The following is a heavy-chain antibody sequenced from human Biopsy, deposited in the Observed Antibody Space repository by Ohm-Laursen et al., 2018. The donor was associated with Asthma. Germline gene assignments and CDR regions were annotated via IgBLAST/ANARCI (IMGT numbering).Heavy chain of an antibody. V-gene: IGHV4-31*03. CDR2: IYYSGST. D-gene: IGHD4-17*01. Sequence: SQTLSLTCTVSGGSISSGAYYWSWIRQHPVKGLEWIGYIYYSGSTYYNPSLKSRVSISLDTSKNQFSLSLTSVTAADTAVYYCARTIYGDDGFDPWGQGTLVTVSS. CDR3: ARTIYGDDGFDP. CDR1: GGSISSGAYY. J-gene: IGHJ5*02.